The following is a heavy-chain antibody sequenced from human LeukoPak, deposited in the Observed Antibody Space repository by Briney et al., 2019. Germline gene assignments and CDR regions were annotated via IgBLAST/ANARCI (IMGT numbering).Heavy chain of an antibody. D-gene: IGHD4-17*01. J-gene: IGHJ4*02. CDR1: GFTFSSYA. V-gene: IGHV3-23*01. Sequence: PGGSLRLSCAASGFTFSSYAMSWVRQAPGKGLEWVSVISGSGGSTYYADSVKGRFTISRDNSKNTLYVQMNSLRAEDTAVYYCAKQIYGDYVPGRAAFDSRGQGTLVTVSS. CDR2: ISGSGGST. CDR3: AKQIYGDYVPGRAAFDS.